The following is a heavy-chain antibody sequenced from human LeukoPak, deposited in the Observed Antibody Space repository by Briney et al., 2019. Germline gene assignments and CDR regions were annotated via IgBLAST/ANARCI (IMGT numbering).Heavy chain of an antibody. CDR2: IWYDGSNK. Sequence: GGSLRLSCAASGFTFSSYCMHWVRQAPGKGLEWVAVIWYDGSNKYYADSVKGRFTISRDNSKNTLYLQMNSLRAEDTAVYYCARREMVRGANFDYWGQGTLVTVSS. CDR1: GFTFSSYC. D-gene: IGHD3-10*01. J-gene: IGHJ4*02. V-gene: IGHV3-33*01. CDR3: ARREMVRGANFDY.